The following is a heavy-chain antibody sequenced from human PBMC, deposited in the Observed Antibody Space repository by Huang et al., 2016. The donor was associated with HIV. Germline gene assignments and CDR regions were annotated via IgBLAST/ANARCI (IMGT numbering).Heavy chain of an antibody. CDR3: ARAKDTWDAYDI. CDR2: ISKYGSNN. CDR1: GFPFNNHA. V-gene: IGHV3-30-3*01. Sequence: QVQLVESGGGVVQPGRSLRLSCAASGFPFNNHAMHWVRRAPGKGLDVMTVISKYGSNNYYADVVKGRFTISRDSSKSTLFLHMTSLRTEDTAVYYCARAKDTWDAYDIWGQGTMVIVSS. D-gene: IGHD5-18*01. J-gene: IGHJ3*02.